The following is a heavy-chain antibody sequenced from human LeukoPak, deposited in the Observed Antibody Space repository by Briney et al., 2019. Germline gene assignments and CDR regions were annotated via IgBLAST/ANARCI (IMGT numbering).Heavy chain of an antibody. CDR2: ISYDGNNR. CDR1: GFTFSSYG. Sequence: GGSLRLSCAASGFTFSSYGMHWVRQAPGKGLEWVTFISYDGNNRKYADSVAGRFTISRDNSKNTLYLQMNSLRAEDTAVYYCASMYYYDSSGYYPGQDYWGQGTLVTVSS. CDR3: ASMYYYDSSGYYPGQDY. V-gene: IGHV3-30*03. J-gene: IGHJ4*02. D-gene: IGHD3-22*01.